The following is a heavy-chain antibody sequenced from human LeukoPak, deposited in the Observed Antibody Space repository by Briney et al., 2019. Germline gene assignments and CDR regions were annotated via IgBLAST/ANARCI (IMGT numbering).Heavy chain of an antibody. V-gene: IGHV4-61*02. CDR1: GGSISSGSYY. CDR3: ARGTRGGFDP. Sequence: PSETLSLTCTVCGGSISSGSYYWSWIRQPAGKGLEWIGRIYTCGSTNYNPSLQSRVTISVDTSKNQFSLKLSSVTAADTAVYYCARGTRGGFDPWGQGTLVTVSS. D-gene: IGHD3-10*01. CDR2: IYTCGST. J-gene: IGHJ5*02.